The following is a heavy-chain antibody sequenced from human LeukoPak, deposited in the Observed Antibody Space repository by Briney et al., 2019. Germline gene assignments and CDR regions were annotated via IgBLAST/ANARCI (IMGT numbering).Heavy chain of an antibody. J-gene: IGHJ3*02. CDR2: IHYSGTT. CDR3: ARDLFFVTYYYNSSGPEALDI. Sequence: SETLSLTCTVSGGSIGSYYWSWIRQLPGKGLEWIGYIHYSGTTNHNPSLKSRVTISVDTSKNQFSLRLSSVTAADTAVYYCARDLFFVTYYYNSSGPEALDIWGQGTMVTVSS. D-gene: IGHD3-22*01. CDR1: GGSIGSYY. V-gene: IGHV4-59*01.